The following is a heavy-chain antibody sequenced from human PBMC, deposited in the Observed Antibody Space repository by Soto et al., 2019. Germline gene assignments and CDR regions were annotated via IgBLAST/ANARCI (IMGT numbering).Heavy chain of an antibody. J-gene: IGHJ6*02. CDR2: ISYDGSNK. D-gene: IGHD5-12*01. Sequence: HPGGSLRLSCAASGFTFSSYAMHWVRQAPGKGLEWVAVISYDGSNKYYADSVKGRFTISRDNSKNTLYLQMNSLRAEDTAVYYCARDGDLDSGYDYYYYYYGMDVWGQGTTVTVSS. V-gene: IGHV3-30-3*01. CDR1: GFTFSSYA. CDR3: ARDGDLDSGYDYYYYYYGMDV.